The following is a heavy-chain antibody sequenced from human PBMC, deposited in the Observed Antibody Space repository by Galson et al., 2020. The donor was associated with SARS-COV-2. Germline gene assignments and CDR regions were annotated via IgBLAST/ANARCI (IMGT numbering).Heavy chain of an antibody. CDR3: AKDSPNCSGSTSCYWDAFDI. CDR1: GFTFDDYA. J-gene: IGHJ3*02. Sequence: GGSLRLSCAASGFTFDDYAMHWVRQAPGKGLEWVSGISWNSGSIGYADSVKGRFTISRDNAKNSLYLQMNSLRAEDTALYYCAKDSPNCSGSTSCYWDAFDIWGQGTMVTVSS. CDR2: ISWNSGSI. D-gene: IGHD2-2*01. V-gene: IGHV3-9*01.